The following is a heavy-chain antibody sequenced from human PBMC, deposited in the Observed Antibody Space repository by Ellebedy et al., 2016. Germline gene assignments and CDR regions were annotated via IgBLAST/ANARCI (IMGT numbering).Heavy chain of an antibody. CDR3: ARHSTHSGTHPRPFDY. CDR2: IHYSGST. Sequence: SETLSLXXTVSGGSISSSNCYWGWIRQPPGKGPEWIATIHYSGSTYYKPSLKSRVTISVDTSKNQFSLRLTSVTAADTAVYYCARHSTHSGTHPRPFDYWGQGTLVTVSA. J-gene: IGHJ4*02. D-gene: IGHD1-26*01. V-gene: IGHV4-39*01. CDR1: GGSISSSNCY.